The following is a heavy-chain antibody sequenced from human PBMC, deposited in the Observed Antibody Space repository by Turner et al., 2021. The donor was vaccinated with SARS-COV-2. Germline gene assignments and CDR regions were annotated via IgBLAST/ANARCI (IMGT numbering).Heavy chain of an antibody. CDR1: GFTFSSYA. CDR2: ISYDGSNK. J-gene: IGHJ5*02. CDR3: ARALINYCTNGVCFPFDP. D-gene: IGHD2-8*01. Sequence: QVQLVESGGGVVQPGRSLRLSCAASGFTFSSYAMHWVRQAPGKGLEWVAVISYDGSNKYYADSVKGRFTISRDNSKNTLYLQMNSLRAEDTAVYYCARALINYCTNGVCFPFDPWGQGTLVTVS. V-gene: IGHV3-30-3*01.